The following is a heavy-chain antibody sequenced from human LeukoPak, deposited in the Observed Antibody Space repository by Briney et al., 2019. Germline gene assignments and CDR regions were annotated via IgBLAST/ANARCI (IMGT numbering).Heavy chain of an antibody. CDR2: IYHGGST. V-gene: IGHV4-38-2*02. Sequence: SETLSLTCAVSGYSISSGYYWGWIRQPPGKGLEWIGSIYHGGSTYYNPSLKSRVTISVDTSKNQFSLKLSSVTTADTAVYYCARENYGSGSYTWGQGTLVTVSS. CDR1: GYSISSGYY. J-gene: IGHJ5*02. CDR3: ARENYGSGSYT. D-gene: IGHD3-10*01.